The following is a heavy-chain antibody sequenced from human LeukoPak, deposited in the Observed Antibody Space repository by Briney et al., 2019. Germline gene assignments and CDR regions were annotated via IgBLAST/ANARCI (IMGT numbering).Heavy chain of an antibody. Sequence: SETLSLTCAVSGYSISSGYYWGWIRQPPGKGLEWTGSIYHSGSTYYNPSLKSRVTISVDTSKNHFSLQLSSVTAADTAVYYCAGWDSSEDYWGQGTLVTVSS. CDR2: IYHSGST. J-gene: IGHJ4*02. CDR3: AGWDSSEDY. V-gene: IGHV4-38-2*01. CDR1: GYSISSGYY. D-gene: IGHD3-22*01.